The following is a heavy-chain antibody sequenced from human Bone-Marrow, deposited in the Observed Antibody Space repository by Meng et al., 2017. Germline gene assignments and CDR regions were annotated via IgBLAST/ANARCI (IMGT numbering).Heavy chain of an antibody. V-gene: IGHV3-23*01. CDR2: VSGSGAKT. D-gene: IGHD3-16*02. CDR1: GFTFDSYA. CDR3: ARGSLYDYVWGSYRYGTVFDY. J-gene: IGHJ4*02. Sequence: GESLKISCVASGFTFDSYAMTWVRQAPGKGLEWVSTVSGSGAKTYYADSVKGRFTISRDKSKNTVYLQMNSLRAEDTAVYYCARGSLYDYVWGSYRYGTVFDYWGQGTLVTVSS.